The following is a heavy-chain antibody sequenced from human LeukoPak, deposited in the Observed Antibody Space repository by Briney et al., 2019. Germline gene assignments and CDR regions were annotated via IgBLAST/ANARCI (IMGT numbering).Heavy chain of an antibody. Sequence: PSETLSLTCTVSGGSISSSSYYWGWIRQPPGKGLEWIGSIYYSGSTYYNPSLKSRVTISVDTSKNQFSLKLSSVTAADTAVYYCARQSWLRGKYYYGMDVWGQGATVTVSS. CDR3: ARQSWLRGKYYYGMDV. J-gene: IGHJ6*02. D-gene: IGHD5-12*01. CDR1: GGSISSSSYY. CDR2: IYYSGST. V-gene: IGHV4-39*01.